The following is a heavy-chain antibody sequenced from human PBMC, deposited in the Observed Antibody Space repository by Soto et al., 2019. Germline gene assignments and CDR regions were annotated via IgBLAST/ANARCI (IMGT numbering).Heavy chain of an antibody. V-gene: IGHV1-69*12. Sequence: QVQLVQSGAEVKKPGSSVKVSCKASGGTFSSYAISWVRQAPGQGLEWMGGIIPIFGTANYAQKFQGRVTVTADESTSTAYMELSSLRAEDTAVYYCARVGSSPGGMDVWGQGTTVTVSS. J-gene: IGHJ6*02. CDR3: ARVGSSPGGMDV. CDR2: IIPIFGTA. CDR1: GGTFSSYA. D-gene: IGHD6-13*01.